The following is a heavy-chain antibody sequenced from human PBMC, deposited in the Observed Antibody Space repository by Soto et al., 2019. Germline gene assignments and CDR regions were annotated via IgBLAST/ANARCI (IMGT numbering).Heavy chain of an antibody. CDR2: IYWDDDK. Sequence: QITLKESGPPLVKPTQTLTLTCTFSGFSLSTSGVGVGWIRQPPGKALEWLALIYWDDDKRYSPSLKSRLTLTTNTTKNQGVLTMTNMDPVDTATYYCAHSIGDGYLTRYWGQGTLVTVSS. V-gene: IGHV2-5*02. D-gene: IGHD5-12*01. J-gene: IGHJ4*02. CDR1: GFSLSTSGVG. CDR3: AHSIGDGYLTRY.